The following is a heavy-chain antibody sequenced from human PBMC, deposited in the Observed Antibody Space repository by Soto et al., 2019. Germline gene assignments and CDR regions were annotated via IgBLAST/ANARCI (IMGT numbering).Heavy chain of an antibody. D-gene: IGHD2-21*02. CDR1: GFTFSNYA. Sequence: LRLSCAASGFTFSNYAVTWVRQAPGKGLEWVSTISGSGGSTYYADSVKGRFTISRDNSKNTLYLQMNSLRAEDTAVYYCARAAHWMTAPDYWGQGTLLTVSS. CDR2: ISGSGGST. J-gene: IGHJ4*02. V-gene: IGHV3-23*01. CDR3: ARAAHWMTAPDY.